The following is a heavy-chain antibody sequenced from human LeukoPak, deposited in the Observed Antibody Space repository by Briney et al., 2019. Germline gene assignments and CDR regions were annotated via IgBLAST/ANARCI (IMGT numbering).Heavy chain of an antibody. CDR3: AGGVSYDDPFDY. V-gene: IGHV3-48*03. CDR2: ISSSGSTI. Sequence: GGSLRLSCAASGFTFSSYEMNWVRQAPGKGLEWVSYISSSGSTIYYADSVKGRFTISRDNAKNSLYLQMNSLRAEDTAVYYCAGGVSYDDPFDYWGQGTLVTVSS. D-gene: IGHD3-3*01. J-gene: IGHJ4*02. CDR1: GFTFSSYE.